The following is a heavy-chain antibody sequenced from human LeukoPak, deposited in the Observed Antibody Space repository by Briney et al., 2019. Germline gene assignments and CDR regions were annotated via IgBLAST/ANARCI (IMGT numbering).Heavy chain of an antibody. J-gene: IGHJ3*01. Sequence: PGGSLRPSCAASGFTFNSYAMHWVRQAPGKGLEGVAVISYHGSNKHHAGPVKGRFTISRDNSNNTLYLQMNSLRDEDTAGYYCARGAXXGXXXGAF. CDR2: ISYHGSNK. V-gene: IGHV3-30-3*01. CDR1: GFTFNSYA. CDR3: ARGAXXGXXXGAF. D-gene: IGHD6-19*01.